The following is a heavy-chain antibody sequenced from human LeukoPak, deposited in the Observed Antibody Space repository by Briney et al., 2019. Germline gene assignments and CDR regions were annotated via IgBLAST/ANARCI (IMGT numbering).Heavy chain of an antibody. CDR2: ISSSSSYI. CDR1: GFTFSSYR. CDR3: ARGAVVVPAASRADY. J-gene: IGHJ4*02. V-gene: IGHV3-21*01. Sequence: GGSLRLSCAASGFTFSSYRMNWVRQAAREGLELVASISSSSSYIYYADSVKGRFTISRDNAKNSLYLQMNSLRAEDTAVYYCARGAVVVPAASRADYWGQGTLVTVSS. D-gene: IGHD2-2*01.